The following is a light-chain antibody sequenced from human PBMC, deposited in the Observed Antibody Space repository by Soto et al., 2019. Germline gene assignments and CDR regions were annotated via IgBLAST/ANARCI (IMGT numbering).Light chain of an antibody. V-gene: IGKV3-11*01. CDR3: HQRQSWPRT. J-gene: IGKJ1*01. CDR1: QAVNTR. CDR2: LAS. Sequence: EIVLTQSPATLSSFPGDRVTLSCRASQAVNTRLAWYQHKPGQAPRLLIYLASNRAAGVPARFSGSGSGTDFTLTISDVEPEDFAVYYCHQRQSWPRTLGQGTKVDI.